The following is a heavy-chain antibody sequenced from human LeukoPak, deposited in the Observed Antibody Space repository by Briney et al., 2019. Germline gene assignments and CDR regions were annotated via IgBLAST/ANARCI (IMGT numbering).Heavy chain of an antibody. Sequence: PGGSLRLSCAASGFTVSSNYMSWVRQAPGKGLEGVSVIYRGGSTYYTASVKGRFTISRDDSKNTLYLQMNSLRAEDTAVYYCARDTSPQWLVQDYWGQGTLVTVSS. CDR3: ARDTSPQWLVQDY. D-gene: IGHD6-19*01. V-gene: IGHV3-66*01. CDR2: IYRGGST. CDR1: GFTVSSNY. J-gene: IGHJ4*02.